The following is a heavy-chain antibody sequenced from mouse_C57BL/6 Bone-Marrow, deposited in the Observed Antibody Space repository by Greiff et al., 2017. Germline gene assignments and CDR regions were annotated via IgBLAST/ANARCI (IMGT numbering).Heavy chain of an antibody. CDR1: GFSLSTFGMG. J-gene: IGHJ2*01. Sequence: QVTLKESGPGILQPSQTLSLSCSSSGFSLSTFGMGVGWIRQPSGKGLEWLAHPWWDDAKYYTPALKSRPTISKDTSKNQVFLKCANVDTGDTAAYYCARSYEENCFDYWGQGTTLTVSS. V-gene: IGHV8-8*01. CDR2: PWWDDAK. CDR3: ARSYEENCFDY. D-gene: IGHD1-1*01.